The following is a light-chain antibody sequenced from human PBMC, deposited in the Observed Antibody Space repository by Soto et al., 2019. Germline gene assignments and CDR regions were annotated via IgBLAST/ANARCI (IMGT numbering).Light chain of an antibody. Sequence: QSALTQPASVSGSPGQAITISCTGTSSDVGRYNIVSWYQQHPGKAPKLMIYEGSKRPSGVSNRFSGSKSGNSASLTIAGLQAQDEADYCCCSYAGSSTVVFGGGTKVTVL. J-gene: IGLJ2*01. V-gene: IGLV2-23*01. CDR2: EGS. CDR3: CSYAGSSTVV. CDR1: SSDVGRYNI.